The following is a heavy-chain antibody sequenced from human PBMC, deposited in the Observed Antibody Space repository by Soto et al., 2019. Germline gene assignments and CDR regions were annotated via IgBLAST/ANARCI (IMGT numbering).Heavy chain of an antibody. D-gene: IGHD3-22*01. Sequence: ASVKVSCKASGGTFSSYAISWVRQAPGQGLEWMGGIIPIFGTANYAQKFQGRVTITADESTSTAYMELSSLRSEDTAVYYCARWAVSSSGYKEVRPDYWGQGTLVTVSS. CDR2: IIPIFGTA. V-gene: IGHV1-69*13. CDR3: ARWAVSSSGYKEVRPDY. CDR1: GGTFSSYA. J-gene: IGHJ4*02.